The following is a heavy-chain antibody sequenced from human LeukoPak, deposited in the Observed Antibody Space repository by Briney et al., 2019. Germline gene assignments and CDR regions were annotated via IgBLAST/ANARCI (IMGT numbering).Heavy chain of an antibody. CDR1: GYSISSGYY. D-gene: IGHD4-23*01. Sequence: SETLSLTCSVSGYSISSGYYWGWIRQPPGKGLEWIGSMYYSGNTYHNPALKSRVTISVDTSKNQFSLKLSSVTAADTAVYYCASSTVVTKFDSWGQGTLVTVSS. V-gene: IGHV4-38-2*02. CDR3: ASSTVVTKFDS. J-gene: IGHJ4*02. CDR2: MYYSGNT.